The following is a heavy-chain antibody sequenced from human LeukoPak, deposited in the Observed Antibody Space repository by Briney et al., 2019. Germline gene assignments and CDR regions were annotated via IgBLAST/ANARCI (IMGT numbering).Heavy chain of an antibody. V-gene: IGHV4-59*01. CDR2: IYYSGGT. CDR1: GGSISSYY. D-gene: IGHD6-13*01. Sequence: SETLSLTCTVSGGSISSYYWSWIRQPPGKGLEWIGYIYYSGGTNYNPSLKSRVTISVDTSKNQFSLKLSSVTAADTGVYYCARGHSSSWYGFDYWGQGTLVTVSS. J-gene: IGHJ4*02. CDR3: ARGHSSSWYGFDY.